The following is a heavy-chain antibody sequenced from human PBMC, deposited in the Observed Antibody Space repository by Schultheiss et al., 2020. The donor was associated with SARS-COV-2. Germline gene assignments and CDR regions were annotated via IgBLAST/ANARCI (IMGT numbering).Heavy chain of an antibody. D-gene: IGHD6-19*01. CDR1: GYTFTSYD. CDR3: ARSEFAVAGSDY. V-gene: IGHV1-8*01. Sequence: ASVKVSCKASGYTFTSYDINWVRQATGQGLEWMGGIIPIFGTANYAQKFQGRVTMTRNTSISTAYMELSSLRSEDTAVYYCARSEFAVAGSDYWGQGTLVTVSS. J-gene: IGHJ4*02. CDR2: IIPIFGTA.